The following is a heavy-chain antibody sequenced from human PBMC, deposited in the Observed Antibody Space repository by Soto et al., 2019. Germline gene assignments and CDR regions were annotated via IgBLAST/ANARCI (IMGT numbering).Heavy chain of an antibody. J-gene: IGHJ4*02. V-gene: IGHV4-39*01. CDR2: IYYSGST. Sequence: AETLSLTFTVSGGSISSSSYYWGWIRQPPGKGLELIGSIYYSGSTYYNPSLRSRVTIYVDTSKNQFSLKLSSVTAADTAVYYCARRRRKPIDYFHXWGQGTLVPGSX. CDR3: ARRRRKPIDYFHX. CDR1: GGSISSSSYY. D-gene: IGHD2-21*01.